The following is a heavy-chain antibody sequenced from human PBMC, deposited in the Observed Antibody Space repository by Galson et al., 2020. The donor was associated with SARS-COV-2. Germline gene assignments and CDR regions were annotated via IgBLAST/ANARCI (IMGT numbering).Heavy chain of an antibody. CDR3: VRDRIITGIAGNDAFSL. Sequence: GGSLRLSCAASGFPFDDYGMSWVRQAPGKGLEWVSSIDWNGDSTAYADSLKGRLTISRDNAKNSLYLHMNNLRADDTALYHCVRDRIITGIAGNDAFSLWGQGTLVTVSS. CDR1: GFPFDDYG. D-gene: IGHD1-20*01. J-gene: IGHJ3*01. CDR2: IDWNGDST. V-gene: IGHV3-20*01.